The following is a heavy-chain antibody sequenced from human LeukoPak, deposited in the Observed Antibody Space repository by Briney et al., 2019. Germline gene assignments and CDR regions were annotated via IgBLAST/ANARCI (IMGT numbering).Heavy chain of an antibody. CDR2: IYSGGST. CDR3: ASEAKNYYGSGSYYTDY. D-gene: IGHD3-10*01. Sequence: GGSLRLSCAASGFTVSSNYMSWDRQAPGKGLEWVSVIYSGGSTCYADSVKGRFTISRDNSKNTLYLQMNSLRAEDTAVYYCASEAKNYYGSGSYYTDYWGQGTLVTVSS. V-gene: IGHV3-66*01. J-gene: IGHJ4*02. CDR1: GFTVSSNY.